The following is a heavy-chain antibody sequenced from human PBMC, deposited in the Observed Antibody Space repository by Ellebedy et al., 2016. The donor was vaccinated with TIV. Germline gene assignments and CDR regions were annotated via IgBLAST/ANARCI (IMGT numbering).Heavy chain of an antibody. Sequence: ESLKISCAASGFTLSNYWMSWVREAPGKGLEWVSSISSSSSYIYYADSVKGRFTISRDNAKNSLYLQMNSLRAEDTAVYYCARDYPFSGPAAYDAFDIWGQGTMVTVSS. D-gene: IGHD6-25*01. CDR3: ARDYPFSGPAAYDAFDI. CDR1: GFTLSNYW. V-gene: IGHV3-21*01. CDR2: ISSSSSYI. J-gene: IGHJ3*02.